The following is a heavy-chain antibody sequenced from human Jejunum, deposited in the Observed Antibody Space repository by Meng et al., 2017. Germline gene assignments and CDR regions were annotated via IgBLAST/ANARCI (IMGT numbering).Heavy chain of an antibody. J-gene: IGHJ4*02. CDR3: VRATSWNYITFDS. D-gene: IGHD1-7*01. V-gene: IGHV3-74*01. Sequence: EVQLVASGGGLVQPGGSLSLSCAPSGFTFSSYWMHWVRQAPGKGLVWVSRISGDGSSTTYADSVKGRFTISRDNAKNTLYLEMNSLRAEDTAVYYCVRATSWNYITFDSWGQGTLVTVSS. CDR2: ISGDGSST. CDR1: GFTFSSYW.